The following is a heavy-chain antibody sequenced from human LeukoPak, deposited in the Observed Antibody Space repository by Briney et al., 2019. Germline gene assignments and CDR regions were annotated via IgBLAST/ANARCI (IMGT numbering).Heavy chain of an antibody. CDR2: INHSGST. V-gene: IGHV4-34*01. J-gene: IGHJ5*02. Sequence: SETLSLTCAVYGGSFSGYYWSWIRQPPGKGLEWIGEINHSGSTNYNPSLKSRVTISVDTSKNQFSLRLSSVTAADTAVYYCARGPNRWQKLWGTWFDPGGQGTLVPVSS. CDR1: GGSFSGYY. CDR3: ARGPNRWQKLWGTWFDP. D-gene: IGHD5-24*01.